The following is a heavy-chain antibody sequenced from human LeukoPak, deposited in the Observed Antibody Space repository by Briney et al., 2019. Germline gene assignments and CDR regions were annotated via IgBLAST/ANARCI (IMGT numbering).Heavy chain of an antibody. D-gene: IGHD6-19*01. Sequence: GGSLRLSCAASGFTVSSSYMSWVRQAPGKGLEWVSTISGSGGSTYYADSVKGRFTISRDNSKNTLYLQMNSLRAEDTAVYYCAKGSRDTSGWYRDYWGQGTLVTVSS. CDR3: AKGSRDTSGWYRDY. J-gene: IGHJ4*02. CDR1: GFTVSSSY. V-gene: IGHV3-23*01. CDR2: ISGSGGST.